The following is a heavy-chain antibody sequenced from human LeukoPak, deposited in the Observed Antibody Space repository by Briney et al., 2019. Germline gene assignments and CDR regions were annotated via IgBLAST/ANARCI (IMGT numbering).Heavy chain of an antibody. J-gene: IGHJ4*02. D-gene: IGHD3-3*01. CDR1: GGSISSSSYY. Sequence: SGTLSLTCAVSGGSISSSSYYWGWIRQPPGKGLEWIGSIYYSGSTYYNPSLKSRVTISVDTSKNQFSLKLSSVTAADTAVYYCARRGGDDFWSGFHFDYWGQGTLVTVSS. V-gene: IGHV4-39*01. CDR3: ARRGGDDFWSGFHFDY. CDR2: IYYSGST.